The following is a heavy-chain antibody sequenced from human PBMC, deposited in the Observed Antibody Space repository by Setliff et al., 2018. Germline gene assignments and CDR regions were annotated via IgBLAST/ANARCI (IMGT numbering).Heavy chain of an antibody. CDR3: ARGGDGDTLPNRYFDY. J-gene: IGHJ4*02. D-gene: IGHD3-16*01. V-gene: IGHV5-51*01. CDR2: IYPGDSDT. CDR1: GYNFPNYW. Sequence: GESLKISCKGSGYNFPNYWIAWVRQMPGKGLEWMGIIYPGDSDTRYSPSFQGQVTISVDRSISSAYLQWSSLKSSDTALYYCARGGDGDTLPNRYFDYWGQGTLVTVSS.